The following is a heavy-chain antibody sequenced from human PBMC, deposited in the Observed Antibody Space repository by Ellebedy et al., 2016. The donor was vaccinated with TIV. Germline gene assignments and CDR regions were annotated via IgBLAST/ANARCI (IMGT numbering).Heavy chain of an antibody. CDR3: ARQDSGSYHFDY. J-gene: IGHJ4*02. CDR1: GGSFSGYY. Sequence: SETLSLXXAVYGGSFSGYYWRWIRQPPGKGLEWIGEINHSGSTNYNPSLKSRVTISVDTSKNQFSLKLSSVTAADTAVYYCARQDSGSYHFDYWGQGTLVTVSS. CDR2: INHSGST. D-gene: IGHD1-26*01. V-gene: IGHV4-34*01.